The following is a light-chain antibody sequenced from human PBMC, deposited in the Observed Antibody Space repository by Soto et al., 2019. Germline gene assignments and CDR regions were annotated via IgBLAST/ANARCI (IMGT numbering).Light chain of an antibody. Sequence: QSALTQPASVSGSPGQSITISCTGTITDVGDYDYVSWYQQHPGKAPKLIIYEVSDRPSGVSIRFSGSKSGNTASLTISGLQAEDEAYYYCTSYSRGSTPVVFGGGTKLTVL. CDR2: EVS. V-gene: IGLV2-14*01. CDR3: TSYSRGSTPVV. J-gene: IGLJ2*01. CDR1: ITDVGDYDY.